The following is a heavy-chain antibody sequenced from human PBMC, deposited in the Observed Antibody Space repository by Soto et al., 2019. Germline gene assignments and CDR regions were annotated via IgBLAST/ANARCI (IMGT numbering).Heavy chain of an antibody. V-gene: IGHV4-31*03. Sequence: QVQLQESGPGLVKPSQTLSLTCSVSGDSFRGGGHYWNWIRQVPGKGLEGMGYVYHSGSTHYNPSLRGRLTISIDTSKNQFSLRLISVTAADTALYYCARDTGLAPTVWGYWGHGTQVTVSS. J-gene: IGHJ4*03. CDR2: VYHSGST. D-gene: IGHD7-27*01. CDR1: GDSFRGGGHY. CDR3: ARDTGLAPTVWGY.